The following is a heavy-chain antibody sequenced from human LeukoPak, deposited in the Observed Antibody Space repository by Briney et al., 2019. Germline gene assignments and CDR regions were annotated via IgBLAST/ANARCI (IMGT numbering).Heavy chain of an antibody. CDR1: GFTFSSYA. D-gene: IGHD3-22*01. CDR3: ARDRSITMITGAFDI. V-gene: IGHV3-30-3*01. Sequence: GGSLRLSCAASGFTFSSYAMHWVRQAPGKGLEWVAVISYDGSNKYYADSVKGRFTISRDNSKNTLYLQMNSLRAEDTAVYYCARDRSITMITGAFDIWGQGTMVTVSS. CDR2: ISYDGSNK. J-gene: IGHJ3*02.